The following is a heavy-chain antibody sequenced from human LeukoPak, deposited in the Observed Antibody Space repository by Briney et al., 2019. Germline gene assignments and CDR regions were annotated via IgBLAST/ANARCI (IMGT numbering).Heavy chain of an antibody. Sequence: YWIGWVRQMPGKGLEWIGYIYYSGSTYYNPSLKSRVTISVDTSKNQFSLKLSSVTAADTAVYYCARDRLYYDFWSGYYEVDAFDIWGQGTMVTVSS. CDR1: Y. V-gene: IGHV4-31*02. J-gene: IGHJ3*02. D-gene: IGHD3-3*01. CDR3: ARDRLYYDFWSGYYEVDAFDI. CDR2: IYYSGST.